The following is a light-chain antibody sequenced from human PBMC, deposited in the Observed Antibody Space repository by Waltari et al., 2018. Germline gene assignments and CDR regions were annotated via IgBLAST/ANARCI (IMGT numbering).Light chain of an antibody. CDR3: QQYDNLPRA. CDR1: QDISNY. CDR2: DAP. J-gene: IGKJ2*01. Sequence: DIQMTQSPSSLSASVGDRVTITCQASQDISNYLNWYQQKPGKAPKLLIYDAPNLETGVPSRFSGSGSGTDFTFTISSLQPEDIATYYCQQYDNLPRAFGQGTKLEIK. V-gene: IGKV1-33*01.